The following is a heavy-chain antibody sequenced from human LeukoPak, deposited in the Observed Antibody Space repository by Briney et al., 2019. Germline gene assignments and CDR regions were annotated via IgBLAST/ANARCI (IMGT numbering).Heavy chain of an antibody. CDR3: ARDKAVGPTLLDY. CDR2: ISTSSSYI. Sequence: PGGSLRLSCAASGFTFSRNSMNWVRQAPGKGLEWVSSISTSSSYIYYADSVKGRFTISRDNAKNSLYLQMNSLRAEDTAVYYCARDKAVGPTLLDYWGQGTLVTVSS. D-gene: IGHD1-26*01. J-gene: IGHJ4*02. CDR1: GFTFSRNS. V-gene: IGHV3-21*01.